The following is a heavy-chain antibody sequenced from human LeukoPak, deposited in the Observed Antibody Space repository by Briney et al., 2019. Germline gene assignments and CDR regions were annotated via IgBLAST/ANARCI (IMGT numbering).Heavy chain of an antibody. V-gene: IGHV3-23*01. D-gene: IGHD1-26*01. CDR3: AKDSWELLRMRPPGQNWFDP. Sequence: PGGSLRLSCAASGFTFSSYAMSWVRQAPGKGLEWVSAISGSGGSTYYADSVKGRFTISRDNSKNTLYLQMNSLRAEDTAVYYCAKDSWELLRMRPPGQNWFDPWGQGTLVTVSS. CDR1: GFTFSSYA. J-gene: IGHJ5*02. CDR2: ISGSGGST.